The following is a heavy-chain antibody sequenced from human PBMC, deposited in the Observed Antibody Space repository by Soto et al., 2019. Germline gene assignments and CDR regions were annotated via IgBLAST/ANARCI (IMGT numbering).Heavy chain of an antibody. D-gene: IGHD2-15*01. Sequence: SETLSLTCTVSGGFISSYYWSWIRQPPGKGLEWIGYIYYSGSTNYNPSLKSRVTISVDTSKNQFSLKLSSVTAADTAVYYCARDRQVMVRYCSGGSCPYYYYGMDVWGQGTTVTVSS. CDR3: ARDRQVMVRYCSGGSCPYYYYGMDV. CDR1: GGFISSYY. J-gene: IGHJ6*02. CDR2: IYYSGST. V-gene: IGHV4-59*01.